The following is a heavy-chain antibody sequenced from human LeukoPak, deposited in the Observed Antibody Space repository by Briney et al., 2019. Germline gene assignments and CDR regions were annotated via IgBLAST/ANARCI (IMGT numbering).Heavy chain of an antibody. J-gene: IGHJ3*02. D-gene: IGHD3-22*01. Sequence: SETLSLTCTVSGGSISGSSYYWGWIRQPPGKGLEWIGSIYYSGSTYYNPSLKSRVTISVDTSKNQFSLKLSSVTAADTAVYYCARHTYYYDSSGYPDAFDIWGQGTMVTVSS. CDR3: ARHTYYYDSSGYPDAFDI. CDR2: IYYSGST. CDR1: GGSISGSSYY. V-gene: IGHV4-39*01.